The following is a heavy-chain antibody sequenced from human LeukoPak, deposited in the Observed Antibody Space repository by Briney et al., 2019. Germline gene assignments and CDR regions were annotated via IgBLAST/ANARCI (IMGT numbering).Heavy chain of an antibody. CDR2: IKTDGSEK. J-gene: IGHJ6*03. Sequence: GGSLRLSCAASGFTFSSYAMSWVRQAPGKGLQWVANIKTDGSEKYYVDSVKGRFSISRDNAKNSLYLQMISLRAEDTAVYYCARDFRAVAESYYYYYMDVWGKGTTVTVSS. V-gene: IGHV3-7*01. CDR3: ARDFRAVAESYYYYYMDV. CDR1: GFTFSSYA. D-gene: IGHD6-19*01.